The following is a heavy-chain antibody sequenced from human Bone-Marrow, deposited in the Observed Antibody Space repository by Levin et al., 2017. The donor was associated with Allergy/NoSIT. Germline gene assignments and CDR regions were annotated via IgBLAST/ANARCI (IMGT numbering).Heavy chain of an antibody. CDR1: GGTFNRHA. J-gene: IGHJ3*02. V-gene: IGHV1-69*13. Sequence: ASVKVSCKASGGTFNRHAISWVRQAPGQGLEWVGRIIPIFGTPNYSQKFQGRVTITADESTSTADMDLSSLKSEDTAVYYCARDRDYYESSGYYNHAYDIWGQGTMVTVSS. D-gene: IGHD3-22*01. CDR2: IIPIFGTP. CDR3: ARDRDYYESSGYYNHAYDI.